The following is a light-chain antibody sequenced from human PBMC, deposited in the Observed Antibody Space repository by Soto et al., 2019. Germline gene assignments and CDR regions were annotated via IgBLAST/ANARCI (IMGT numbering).Light chain of an antibody. CDR1: SSDVGAYNL. CDR2: EGS. J-gene: IGLJ1*01. CDR3: QSYDSGVTGSV. V-gene: IGLV2-14*02. Sequence: QSALTQPASVSGSPEQSITISCTGTSSDVGAYNLVSWYQQHPGKAPRLIIYEGSKRPSGISHRFSGSKSGSSGSLAITGLQPEDEADYYCQSYDSGVTGSVFGTGTKLTVL.